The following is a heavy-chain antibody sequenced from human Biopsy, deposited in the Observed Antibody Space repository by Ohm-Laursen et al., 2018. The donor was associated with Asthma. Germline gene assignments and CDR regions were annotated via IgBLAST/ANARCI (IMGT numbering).Heavy chain of an antibody. CDR3: ARKAGSCISRTCYSLDF. CDR2: INSVFGTT. CDR1: GGTFNTYV. V-gene: IGHV1-69*13. J-gene: IGHJ4*02. D-gene: IGHD2-2*01. Sequence: VKISCKTLGGTFNTYVIGWVRKAPGQGLEWMGGINSVFGTTTYPQKLQDSVTITADDSTSTVYMELSSLRSEDTAVYYCARKAGSCISRTCYSLDFWGQGTLVTVSS.